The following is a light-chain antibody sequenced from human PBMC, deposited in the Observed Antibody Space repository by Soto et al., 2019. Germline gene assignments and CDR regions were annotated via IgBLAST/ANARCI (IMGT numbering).Light chain of an antibody. CDR3: QQRNDWRRGT. CDR2: DAS. J-gene: IGKJ5*01. Sequence: EIVLTQSPATLSLSPGERATLSCMSSQSVYRSLAWYQQKPGQAPRLLIYDASNRATGVPARFSGSGSGKDFTLTISSLAPEDFAVYYCQQRNDWRRGTFGQGTRLEIK. CDR1: QSVYRS. V-gene: IGKV3-11*01.